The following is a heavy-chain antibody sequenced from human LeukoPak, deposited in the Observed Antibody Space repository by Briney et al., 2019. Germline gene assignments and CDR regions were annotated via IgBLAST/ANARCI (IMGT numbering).Heavy chain of an antibody. J-gene: IGHJ2*01. CDR2: IYYSGST. CDR3: ARASGRYSSGYYYSWYFDL. CDR1: GGSITSYY. V-gene: IGHV4-59*01. Sequence: SETLSLTCTVSGGSITSYYWTWIRQPPGKGLEWIGYIYYSGSTNYNPSLKSRVTISVDTSKNQFSLKLSSVTAADTAVYYCARASGRYSSGYYYSWYFDLWGRGTLVTVSS. D-gene: IGHD3-22*01.